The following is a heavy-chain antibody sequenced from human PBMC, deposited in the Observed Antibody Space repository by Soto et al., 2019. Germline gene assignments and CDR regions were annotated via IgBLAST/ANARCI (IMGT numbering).Heavy chain of an antibody. V-gene: IGHV4-30-4*01. Sequence: SETLSLTCTVSGGSIISGDYYWSWLRHPPGKGLEWIAYTYYIGSNYYNPSLKSRATISVDTSKNQFSLNLSSVTAADTAVYYCARRRVTTVLSGDAPDSWGQGTMVTV. CDR2: TYYIGSN. CDR1: GGSIISGDYY. J-gene: IGHJ3*02. CDR3: ARRRVTTVLSGDAPDS. D-gene: IGHD4-17*01.